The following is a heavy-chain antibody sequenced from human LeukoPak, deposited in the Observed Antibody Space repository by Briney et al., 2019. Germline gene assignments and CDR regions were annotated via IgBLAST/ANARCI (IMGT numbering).Heavy chain of an antibody. D-gene: IGHD1-26*01. J-gene: IGHJ3*02. Sequence: ASVKVSCKGSGYTLTELSMHWVRQAPGKGLEWMGGFDPEDGETIYAQKFQGRVTMTEDTSTDTAYMELSSLRSEDTAVYYCATDLPRGRGSKGHADAFDIWGQGTMVTVSS. CDR3: ATDLPRGRGSKGHADAFDI. CDR2: FDPEDGET. CDR1: GYTLTELS. V-gene: IGHV1-24*01.